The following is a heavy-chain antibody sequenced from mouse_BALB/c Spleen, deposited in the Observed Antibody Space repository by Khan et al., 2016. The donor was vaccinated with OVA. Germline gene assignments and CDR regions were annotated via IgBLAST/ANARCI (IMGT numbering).Heavy chain of an antibody. Sequence: EVELVEAGGDLVKPGGSLKLSCAASGFTFSSYGMSWVRQTPDKRLEWVATISSGGSYTYYPDSVKGRFTISRDNAKNNLYLQMSSLKSEDTAMYYCARHDCDGSSYCWYFDVWGAGTTVTVSS. CDR1: GFTFSSYG. D-gene: IGHD1-1*01. CDR2: ISSGGSYT. CDR3: ARHDCDGSSYCWYFDV. V-gene: IGHV5-6*01. J-gene: IGHJ1*01.